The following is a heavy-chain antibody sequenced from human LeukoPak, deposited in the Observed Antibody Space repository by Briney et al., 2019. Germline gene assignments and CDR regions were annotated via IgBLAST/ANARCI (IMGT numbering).Heavy chain of an antibody. Sequence: KPSETLSLTCAVYGGSFSGYYWSWIRQPPGKGLKWIGEINHSGSTNYNPSLKSRVTISVDTSKNQFSLKLSSVTAADTAVYYCARGLDIVVVPAAMALTSPFDYWGQGTLVTVSS. CDR2: INHSGST. V-gene: IGHV4-34*01. CDR1: GGSFSGYY. J-gene: IGHJ4*02. CDR3: ARGLDIVVVPAAMALTSPFDY. D-gene: IGHD2-2*01.